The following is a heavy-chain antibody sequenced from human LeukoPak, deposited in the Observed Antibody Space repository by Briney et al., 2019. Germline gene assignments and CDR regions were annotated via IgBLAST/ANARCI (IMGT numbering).Heavy chain of an antibody. D-gene: IGHD3-10*01. CDR1: GGSISSGGYY. V-gene: IGHV4-31*03. CDR3: ARMTASGGNYDY. CDR2: IYYSGST. Sequence: PSETLSLTCTVSGGSISSGGYYWSWIRQHPGKGLEWIGYIYYSGSTYYNPFLKSRVTISVDTSKNQFSLKLSSVTAADTAVYYCARMTASGGNYDYWGQGTLVTVSS. J-gene: IGHJ4*02.